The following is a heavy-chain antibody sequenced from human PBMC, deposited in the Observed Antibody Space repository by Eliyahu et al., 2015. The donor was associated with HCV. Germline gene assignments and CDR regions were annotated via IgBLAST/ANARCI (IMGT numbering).Heavy chain of an antibody. V-gene: IGHV3-33*01. J-gene: IGHJ1*01. CDR3: ARNRIAVAQNAEYFQH. Sequence: QVQLVESGGGVVQPGRSLRLSCAASGFTFSSDGMHWVRQAXGKGLEWVAGIWYDGSNKYYADSVKGRFTISRDNSKNTLYLQMNSLRAEDTAVYYCARNRIAVAQNAEYFQHWGQGTLVTVSS. CDR1: GFTFSSDG. D-gene: IGHD6-19*01. CDR2: IWYDGSNK.